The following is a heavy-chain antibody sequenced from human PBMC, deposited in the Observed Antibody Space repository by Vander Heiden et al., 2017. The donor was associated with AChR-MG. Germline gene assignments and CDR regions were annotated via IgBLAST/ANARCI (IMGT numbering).Heavy chain of an antibody. V-gene: IGHV3-23*01. CDR2: ISGSGDNT. CDR3: AKGAFWAFDI. D-gene: IGHD3-3*01. Sequence: EVQLLESGGGLVQPGGSLRLSCSASGFTFSSYAMSWVRQAPGKGLEWVSTISGSGDNTYYADSVKGRFTISRDNSKNTLYLQMNILRAEDTAVYYCAKGAFWAFDIWGQGTMVTVSS. CDR1: GFTFSSYA. J-gene: IGHJ3*02.